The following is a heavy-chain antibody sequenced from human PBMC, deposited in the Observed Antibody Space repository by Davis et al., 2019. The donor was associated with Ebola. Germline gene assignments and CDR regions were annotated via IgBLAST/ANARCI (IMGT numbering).Heavy chain of an antibody. CDR1: GGTFSSYA. V-gene: IGHV1-69*05. Sequence: AASVKVSCKASGGTFSSYAISWVRQAPGQGLEWMGGIIPIFGTANYAQKFQGWVTMTRDTSISTAYKELSSLRSEDTAVYYCARDIGSETMTNWFDPWGQGTLVTVSS. CDR3: ARDIGSETMTNWFDP. D-gene: IGHD3-22*01. J-gene: IGHJ5*02. CDR2: IIPIFGTA.